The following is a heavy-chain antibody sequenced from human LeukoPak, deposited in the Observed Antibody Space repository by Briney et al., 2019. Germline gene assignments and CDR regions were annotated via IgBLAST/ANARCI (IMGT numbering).Heavy chain of an antibody. CDR3: AKDLYGYSGYGHFDY. D-gene: IGHD5-12*01. Sequence: GGSLRLSCAASGFTFSSYWMSWVRQAPGKGLEWVANIEQDGSEKYYVDSVKGRFTISRDNAKNSLYLQMNSLRAEDTAVYYCAKDLYGYSGYGHFDYWGQGTLVTVSS. V-gene: IGHV3-7*01. CDR2: IEQDGSEK. CDR1: GFTFSSYW. J-gene: IGHJ4*02.